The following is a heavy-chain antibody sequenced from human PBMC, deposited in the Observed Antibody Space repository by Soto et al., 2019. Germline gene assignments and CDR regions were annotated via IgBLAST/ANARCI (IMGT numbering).Heavy chain of an antibody. CDR1: GFTFSWYD. CDR3: ARGYRSGGSGYSGFDI. CDR2: IDAGGDT. Sequence: PGGSLILSCGASGFTFSWYDMHWVRQVAGKGLEWVPAIDAGGDTYYPGSVKGRFTISRENAKNSSYLQMNSLRAGDTAVYYCARGYRSGGSGYSGFDIWGQGTMVTVSS. D-gene: IGHD2-15*01. J-gene: IGHJ3*02. V-gene: IGHV3-13*01.